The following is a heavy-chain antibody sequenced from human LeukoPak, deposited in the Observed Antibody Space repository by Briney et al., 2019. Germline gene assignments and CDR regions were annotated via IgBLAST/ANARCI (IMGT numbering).Heavy chain of an antibody. CDR3: ARSGYSYGSDY. J-gene: IGHJ4*02. CDR1: GGSFSGYY. V-gene: IGHV4-34*01. D-gene: IGHD5-18*01. Sequence: SETLSLTCAVYGGSFSGYYWSWIRQPPGKGLEWIGEINHSGSTNYNPSLKSRVTISVDTSKNQFSLKLSSVTAADTAVYYCARSGYSYGSDYWGQGTLVTASS. CDR2: INHSGST.